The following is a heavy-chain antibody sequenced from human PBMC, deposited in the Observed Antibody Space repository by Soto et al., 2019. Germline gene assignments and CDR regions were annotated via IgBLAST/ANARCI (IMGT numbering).Heavy chain of an antibody. J-gene: IGHJ4*02. V-gene: IGHV3-15*05. CDR2: IKSKNDGGTT. D-gene: IGHD1-26*01. CDR3: TTDEWE. Sequence: EVQLVESGGGLVKPGGSLTLSCAASGFSFSGGRMSWVRQAAGKGLEWVGRIKSKNDGGTTDYAAPVKGRFTISRDDSKNTLYLQMNSLKIEDTAVYYCTTDEWEWGQGTLVTVSS. CDR1: GFSFSGGR.